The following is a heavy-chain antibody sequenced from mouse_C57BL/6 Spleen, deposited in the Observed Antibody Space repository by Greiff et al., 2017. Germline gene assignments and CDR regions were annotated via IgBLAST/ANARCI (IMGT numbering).Heavy chain of an antibody. CDR1: GYTFTSYW. Sequence: QVQLQQPGAELVMPGASVKLSCKASGYTFTSYWMHWVKQRPGQGLEWIGEIDPSDSYTNYNQKFKGKSTLTVDKSSSTAYMQLSSLTSEDSAVYYCARFSYGYGYWGQGTTLTVSS. V-gene: IGHV1-69*01. J-gene: IGHJ2*01. CDR2: IDPSDSYT. CDR3: ARFSYGYGY. D-gene: IGHD2-2*01.